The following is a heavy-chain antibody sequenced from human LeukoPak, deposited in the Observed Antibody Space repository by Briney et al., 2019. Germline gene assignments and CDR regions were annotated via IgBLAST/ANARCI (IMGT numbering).Heavy chain of an antibody. CDR3: ARHGSIATGAFTH. CDR2: IYYSGST. Sequence: SETLSLTCTVSGGSISSSSYYWGWIRQPPGKGLEWIGSIYYSGSTYYNPSLKSRVTISVDTSKNQFSLKLGSVTAADTAVYYCARHGSIATGAFTHWGQGTLVAVSS. J-gene: IGHJ4*02. CDR1: GGSISSSSYY. V-gene: IGHV4-39*01. D-gene: IGHD6-13*01.